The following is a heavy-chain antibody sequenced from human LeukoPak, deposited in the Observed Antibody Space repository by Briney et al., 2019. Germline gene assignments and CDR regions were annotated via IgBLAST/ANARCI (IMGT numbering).Heavy chain of an antibody. CDR2: VNPNSGGT. Sequence: GASVKVSCKASGYTFTGYYMHWVRQAPGQGLEWMGWVNPNSGGTNYAQKFQGRVTMTRDTFISTAYMELSRLRSDDTAVYYCASLGQVVVTPRNAVSAWGQGTLVTVSS. D-gene: IGHD4-23*01. V-gene: IGHV1-2*02. J-gene: IGHJ5*02. CDR1: GYTFTGYY. CDR3: ASLGQVVVTPRNAVSA.